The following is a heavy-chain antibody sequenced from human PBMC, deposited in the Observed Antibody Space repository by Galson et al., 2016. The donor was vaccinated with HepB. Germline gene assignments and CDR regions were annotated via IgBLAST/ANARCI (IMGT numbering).Heavy chain of an antibody. J-gene: IGHJ3*02. CDR2: ISYSGNA. CDR1: GASISSGSHY. V-gene: IGHV4-31*03. CDR3: ARDQRIGDGYDI. Sequence: TLSLTCSVSGASISSGSHYWTWIRQHPGKGLEWIGCISYSGNAYNNPSLKSRLTISLDTSKNQFSLKLTSVTAADTAVYYCARDQRIGDGYDIWGQGTMVTVSS. D-gene: IGHD2/OR15-2a*01.